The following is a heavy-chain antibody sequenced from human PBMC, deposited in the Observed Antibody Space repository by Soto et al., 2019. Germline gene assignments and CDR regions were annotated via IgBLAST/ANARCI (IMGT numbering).Heavy chain of an antibody. V-gene: IGHV4-30-2*01. CDR2: IYHSGST. J-gene: IGHJ4*02. D-gene: IGHD2-15*01. Sequence: QLQLQESGSGLVKPSQTLSLTCAVSGGSISSGGYSWSWIRQPPGKGLEWIGYIYHSGSTYYNPSLQSRVTLSVDRSKTQFSLKLSSVPAADTAVYYCARGQVVAAQHWGQGTLVTVSS. CDR3: ARGQVVAAQH. CDR1: GGSISSGGYS.